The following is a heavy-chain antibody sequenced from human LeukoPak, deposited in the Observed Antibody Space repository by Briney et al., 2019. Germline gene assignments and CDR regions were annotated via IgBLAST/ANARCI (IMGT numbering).Heavy chain of an antibody. D-gene: IGHD3-9*01. J-gene: IGHJ5*02. CDR3: ARGPEGFDWLPRVDP. CDR2: ISAYNGNT. V-gene: IGHV1-18*04. Sequence: ASVNVSCTASGYTFTRFGISWVRQAPGQGLEWMGRISAYNGNTNYAQRLQGRVTMTTDTSTSTAYMELRSLRSDDTAVYYCARGPEGFDWLPRVDPWGQGTLVTVSS. CDR1: GYTFTRFG.